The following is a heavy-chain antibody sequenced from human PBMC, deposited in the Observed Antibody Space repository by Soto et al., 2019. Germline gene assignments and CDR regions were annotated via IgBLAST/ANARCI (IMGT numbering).Heavy chain of an antibody. CDR1: GGSISSSY. Sequence: SETLSLTCTVSGGSISSSYWSWIRQSPGKGLEWIGYVHYSGTTKYNPSLKGRVTMSMDTSKNQFSLTLTSVTAADTAVYYCARHGYSGGWYASWDSWGQGTLVTVSS. CDR2: VHYSGTT. J-gene: IGHJ4*02. CDR3: ARHGYSGGWYASWDS. D-gene: IGHD6-19*01. V-gene: IGHV4-59*08.